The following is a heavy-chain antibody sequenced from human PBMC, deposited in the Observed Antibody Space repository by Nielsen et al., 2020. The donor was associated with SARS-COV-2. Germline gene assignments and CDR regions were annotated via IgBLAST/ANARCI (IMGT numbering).Heavy chain of an antibody. CDR3: AKGPYYYDSGVPDY. D-gene: IGHD3-10*01. V-gene: IGHV3-30*18. Sequence: GESLKISCAASGFTFSSYEMNWVRQAPGKGLEWVAVISYDGSNKYYADSVKGRFTISRDNSKNTLYLQMNSLRAEDTAVYYCAKGPYYYDSGVPDYWGQGTLVTVSS. J-gene: IGHJ4*02. CDR2: ISYDGSNK. CDR1: GFTFSSYE.